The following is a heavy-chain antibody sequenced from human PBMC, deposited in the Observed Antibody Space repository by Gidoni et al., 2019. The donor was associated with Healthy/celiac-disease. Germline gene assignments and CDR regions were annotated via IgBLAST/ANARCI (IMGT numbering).Heavy chain of an antibody. D-gene: IGHD4-17*01. CDR1: GYTFTSSY. CDR2: INPSDGST. CDR3: ARDYGDYVLNYYYYGMDV. V-gene: IGHV1-46*01. Sequence: QVQLVQSGAEVKKPGASVKVSCKASGYTFTSSYMHWVRQGPGQGLEWMGIINPSDGSTSYAKKFQGRVTMTRDTSTSTVYMELSSLRSEDTAVYYCARDYGDYVLNYYYYGMDVWGQGTTVTVSS. J-gene: IGHJ6*02.